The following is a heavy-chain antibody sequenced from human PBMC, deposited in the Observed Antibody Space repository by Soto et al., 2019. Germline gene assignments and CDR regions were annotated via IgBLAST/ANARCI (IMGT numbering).Heavy chain of an antibody. Sequence: QITLKESGPTLVKPTQTLTLTCTFSGFSLSTSGVGVGWIRQPPGKALEWLALIYWDDDKRYSPSLKSRLTIPKDTSKNQVVLTMTNMDPVDTATYFCAHRGGGTYYVSQWGQGTLVTVSS. V-gene: IGHV2-5*02. CDR2: IYWDDDK. CDR1: GFSLSTSGVG. CDR3: AHRGGGTYYVSQ. J-gene: IGHJ4*02. D-gene: IGHD1-26*01.